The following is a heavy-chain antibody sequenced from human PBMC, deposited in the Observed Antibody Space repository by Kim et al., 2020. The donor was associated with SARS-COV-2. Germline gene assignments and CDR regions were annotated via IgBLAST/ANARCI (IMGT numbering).Heavy chain of an antibody. Sequence: SVKGRFTISRDNSKDTLYLQMNSLRAVDTAVYYCAKEHSSSWYSLGYFQHWGQGTLVTVSS. J-gene: IGHJ1*01. D-gene: IGHD6-13*01. V-gene: IGHV3-23*01. CDR3: AKEHSSSWYSLGYFQH.